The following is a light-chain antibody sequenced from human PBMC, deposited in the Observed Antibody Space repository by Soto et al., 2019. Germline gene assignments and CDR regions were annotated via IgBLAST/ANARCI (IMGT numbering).Light chain of an antibody. CDR2: EVS. CDR3: TSYAGSNNFVV. Sequence: QSALTQPPSAYGSPGQSVNISCTGTSSDVGGYNYVSWYQQHPGKAPKLMIYEVSKRPSGVPDRFSGSKSGNTASLTVSGLQAEDEADYYCTSYAGSNNFVVFGGGTKLTVL. V-gene: IGLV2-8*01. J-gene: IGLJ2*01. CDR1: SSDVGGYNY.